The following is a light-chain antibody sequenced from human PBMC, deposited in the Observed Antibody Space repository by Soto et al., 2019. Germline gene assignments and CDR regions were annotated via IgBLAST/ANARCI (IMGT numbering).Light chain of an antibody. CDR2: DAS. J-gene: IGKJ1*01. CDR3: QHYGGMWT. V-gene: IGKV1-5*01. Sequence: DIQMTQSPFTLSASIGDRVTITCRASQSIGNRLAWYQRKPGKAPKVLIYDASYLESGVPSRFRGSGSGTEFILTISSLQPDDFANYYCQHYGGMWTFGQGTKVDIK. CDR1: QSIGNR.